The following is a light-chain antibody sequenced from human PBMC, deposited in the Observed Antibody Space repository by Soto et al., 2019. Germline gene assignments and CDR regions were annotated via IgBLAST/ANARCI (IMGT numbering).Light chain of an antibody. CDR1: SSDVGGYKF. Sequence: QSVLTQPPSASGSPGQSVTISCTGTSSDVGGYKFVSWYQQHPGKAPKLIIYEVNQRPSGVPDRFSGSKSDNTASLAVSGLQAEDEADYYCSSYAGSNNLLFGGGTQLTVL. CDR3: SSYAGSNNLL. CDR2: EVN. V-gene: IGLV2-8*01. J-gene: IGLJ2*01.